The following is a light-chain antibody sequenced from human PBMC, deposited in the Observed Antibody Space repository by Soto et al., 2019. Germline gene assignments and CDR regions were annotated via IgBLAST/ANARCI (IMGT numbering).Light chain of an antibody. CDR2: RVS. Sequence: EIVLTQSPGTLSLSPGERATLSCRASQTSTTLAWYQRKPGQAPRLLIYRVSSRATGVPDRFSGSGSGTDYTLTISRLEPEDFAVYYCQQYDNSPITFGQGTRLEIK. CDR1: QTSTT. CDR3: QQYDNSPIT. J-gene: IGKJ5*01. V-gene: IGKV3-20*01.